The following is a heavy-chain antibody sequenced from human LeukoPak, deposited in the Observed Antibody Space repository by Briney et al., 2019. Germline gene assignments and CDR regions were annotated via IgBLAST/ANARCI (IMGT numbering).Heavy chain of an antibody. CDR1: GFTVSSNY. CDR2: IYSGGST. Sequence: GGSLRLSCAASGFTVSSNYMSWVRQAPGKGLEWVSVIYSGGSTYYADSVKGRFTISRDNSKNTLYLQMNSLRAEDTAVYYCASRMSRYYYGMDVWGQGTTVTVSS. J-gene: IGHJ6*02. CDR3: ASRMSRYYYGMDV. V-gene: IGHV3-66*01.